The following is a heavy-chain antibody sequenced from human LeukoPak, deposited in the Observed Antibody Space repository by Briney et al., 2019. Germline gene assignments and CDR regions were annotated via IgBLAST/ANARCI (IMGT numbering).Heavy chain of an antibody. Sequence: ASVKVSCKASGYTFTSYGISWVRQAPGQGLEWMGWISAYNGNTNYAQKLQGRVTMTRDTSISTAYMELSRLRSDDTAMYYCARIRTSGSYFNAWGQGSLVTVSS. J-gene: IGHJ4*02. V-gene: IGHV1-18*01. CDR2: ISAYNGNT. D-gene: IGHD3-10*01. CDR3: ARIRTSGSYFNA. CDR1: GYTFTSYG.